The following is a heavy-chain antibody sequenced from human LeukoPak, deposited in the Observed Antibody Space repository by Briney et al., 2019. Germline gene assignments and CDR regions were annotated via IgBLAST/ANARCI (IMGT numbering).Heavy chain of an antibody. CDR2: IRSKANSYAT. CDR1: GFTFSASA. CDR3: TRFRYDFWSGYYYYMDV. Sequence: GSLKLSCAASGFTFSASAMHWVRQASGKGLEWVGRIRSKANSYATAYAASVKGRFTISGDDSKNTAYLQMNSLKTEDTAVYYCTRFRYDFWSGYYYYMDVWGKGTTVTVSS. D-gene: IGHD3-3*01. V-gene: IGHV3-73*01. J-gene: IGHJ6*03.